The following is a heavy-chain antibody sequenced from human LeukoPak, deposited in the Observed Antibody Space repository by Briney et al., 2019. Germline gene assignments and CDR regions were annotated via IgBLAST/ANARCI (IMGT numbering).Heavy chain of an antibody. V-gene: IGHV3-30*04. CDR3: AKDAALYSSGWYGDY. CDR1: GFTFSSYA. Sequence: GGSLRLSCAASGFTFSSYAMHWVRQAPGKGLEWVAVISYDGSNKYYADSVKGRFTISRDNSKNTLYLQMNSLRAEDTAVYYCAKDAALYSSGWYGDYWGQGTLVTVSS. CDR2: ISYDGSNK. J-gene: IGHJ4*02. D-gene: IGHD6-19*01.